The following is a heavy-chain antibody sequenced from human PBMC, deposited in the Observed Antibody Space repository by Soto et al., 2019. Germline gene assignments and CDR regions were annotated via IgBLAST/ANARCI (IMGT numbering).Heavy chain of an antibody. CDR2: SYYSGST. V-gene: IGHV4-59*08. J-gene: IGHJ4*02. Sequence: QVQLQESGPGLVKPSETLSLTCTVSGGSISSYYWGWIRQPPGKGLEWIGYSYYSGSTNHHPSLTCRVSISVHTSKNHFSLKLNSITAADTAVYYCARHNYGSGSTYFDYWGQGTLVTVSS. D-gene: IGHD3-10*01. CDR3: ARHNYGSGSTYFDY. CDR1: GGSISSYY.